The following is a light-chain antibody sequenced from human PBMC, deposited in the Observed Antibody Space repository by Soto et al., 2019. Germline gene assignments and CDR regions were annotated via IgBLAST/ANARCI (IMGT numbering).Light chain of an antibody. CDR3: QTWSTDIRV. J-gene: IGLJ3*02. CDR1: SGHNSYA. V-gene: IGLV4-69*01. CDR2: VNSDGSH. Sequence: QLVLTQSPSASASLGASVKLTCTLSSGHNSYAIAWHQQQPEKGPRYLMKVNSDGSHSKWDGIPDRFSGSSSGAERYLTISSLQSEDEADYYCQTWSTDIRVFGGGTKLTVL.